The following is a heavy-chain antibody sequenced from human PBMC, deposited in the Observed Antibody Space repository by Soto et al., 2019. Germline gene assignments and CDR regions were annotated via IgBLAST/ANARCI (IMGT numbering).Heavy chain of an antibody. CDR2: IYPGDSDT. CDR3: ARRVAAPNYYVLDV. J-gene: IGHJ6*02. Sequence: GESLKISRKASGCNFATYWIAWVRQMPGKGLEWMGIIYPGDSDTRYSPSFQGQVTISAXXXIXXXYXQXXXPKASDTATDYCARRVAAPNYYVLDVSGRGTTVTVSS. V-gene: IGHV5-51*01. D-gene: IGHD6-19*01. CDR1: GCNFATYW.